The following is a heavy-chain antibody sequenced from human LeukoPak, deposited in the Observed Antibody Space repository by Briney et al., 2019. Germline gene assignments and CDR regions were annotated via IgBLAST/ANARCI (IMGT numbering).Heavy chain of an antibody. J-gene: IGHJ4*02. CDR1: GYSISSGYY. CDR3: ASYYYDSSGYRY. CDR2: IYHSGST. V-gene: IGHV4-38-2*02. Sequence: SETLSLTCTVSGYSISSGYYWGWIRQPPGKGLEWIGSIYHSGSTYYNPSLKSRVTISVDKSKNQFSLKLSSVTAADTAVYYCASYYYDSSGYRYWGQGTLVTVSS. D-gene: IGHD3-22*01.